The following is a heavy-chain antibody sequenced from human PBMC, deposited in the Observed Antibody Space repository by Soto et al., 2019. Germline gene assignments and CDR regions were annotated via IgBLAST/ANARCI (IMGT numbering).Heavy chain of an antibody. Sequence: GASVKVSCKASGFTFTSSAVQWVRQARGQRLEWIGWIVVGSGNTNYAQKFQERVTITRDMSTSTAYMELSSLRSEDTAVYYCAADPLRYFDWLLYGNYYGMDVWGQGTTVTVS. J-gene: IGHJ6*02. CDR1: GFTFTSSA. D-gene: IGHD3-9*01. CDR3: AADPLRYFDWLLYGNYYGMDV. V-gene: IGHV1-58*01. CDR2: IVVGSGNT.